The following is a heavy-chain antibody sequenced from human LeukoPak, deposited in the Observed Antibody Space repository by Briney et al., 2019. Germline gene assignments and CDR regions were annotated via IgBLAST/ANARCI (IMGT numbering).Heavy chain of an antibody. CDR3: ARDRDDILPGYYTPFDY. Sequence: ASVQVSCKASGYTFTSYGISWVRQAPGQGLEWMGWISAYNCNTNYVHKLQGRVTMTTDTPTSPGYMEMRSLKSDDTAVYYCARDRDDILPGYYTPFDYWGQGTLVTVSS. D-gene: IGHD3-9*01. CDR2: ISAYNCNT. CDR1: GYTFTSYG. J-gene: IGHJ4*02. V-gene: IGHV1-18*01.